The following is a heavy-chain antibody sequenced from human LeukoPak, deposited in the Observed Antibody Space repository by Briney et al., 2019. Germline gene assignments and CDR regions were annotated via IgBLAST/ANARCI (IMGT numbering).Heavy chain of an antibody. V-gene: IGHV3-20*04. CDR1: GFTFDDYG. CDR2: INWSGGST. D-gene: IGHD3-10*01. J-gene: IGHJ6*03. CDR3: ARNSYGSGSYYKPMDV. Sequence: RPGGSLRLSCAASGFTFDDYGMSWVRQAPGKGLEWVSGINWSGGSTGYADSVKGRFTIPRDNAKNSLYLQMNSLRAEDTALYYCARNSYGSGSYYKPMDVWGKGTTVTVSS.